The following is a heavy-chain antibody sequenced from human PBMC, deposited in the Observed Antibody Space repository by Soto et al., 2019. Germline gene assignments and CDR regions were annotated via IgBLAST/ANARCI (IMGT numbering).Heavy chain of an antibody. CDR1: GFTFSDYY. Sequence: RRLSCAASGFTFSDYYMSWIRQAPGKGLEWISYISSNSNYKNHADSVRGRFTISRDNAKNSLYLQMNGLRAEDTAVYYCARATGYYHTSGSDSWGQGTLVTVYS. D-gene: IGHD3-22*01. J-gene: IGHJ4*02. V-gene: IGHV3-11*06. CDR3: ARATGYYHTSGSDS. CDR2: ISSNSNYK.